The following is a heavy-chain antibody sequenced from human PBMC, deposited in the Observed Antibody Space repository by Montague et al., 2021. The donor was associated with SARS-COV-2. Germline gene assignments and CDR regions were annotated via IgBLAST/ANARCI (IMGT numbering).Heavy chain of an antibody. D-gene: IGHD4-11*01. J-gene: IGHJ4*02. CDR1: GVSITSTNW. V-gene: IGHV4-4*02. CDR2: ISYGGIA. CDR3: AGKVLTVPADY. Sequence: SETLSLTCAVSGVSITSTNWWSLVRQPPGKGLEWIGEISYGGIATXNPSLKSRATISMDRSRNLFSLKLSSATAADTAIYYCAGKVLTVPADYWGQGTLVTVS.